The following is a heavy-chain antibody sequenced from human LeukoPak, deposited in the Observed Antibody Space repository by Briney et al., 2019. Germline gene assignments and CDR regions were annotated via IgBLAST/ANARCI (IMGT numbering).Heavy chain of an antibody. CDR3: ARDGYSYVDY. J-gene: IGHJ4*02. CDR2: INHSGST. V-gene: IGHV4-34*01. CDR1: GGSFSGYY. Sequence: SETLSLTCAVYGGSFSGYYWSWIRQPPGKGLEWIGEINHSGSTNYNPSLKSRVTISVDTSKNQFSLKLSSVTAADTAVYYCARDGYSYVDYWGLGTLVTVSS. D-gene: IGHD5-18*01.